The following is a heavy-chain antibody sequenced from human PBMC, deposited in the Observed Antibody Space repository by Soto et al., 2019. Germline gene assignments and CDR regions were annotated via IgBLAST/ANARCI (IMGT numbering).Heavy chain of an antibody. J-gene: IGHJ4*02. V-gene: IGHV4-59*01. D-gene: IGHD2-2*01. CDR3: ARVLNSASQAYDY. CDR1: GGSISSSY. Sequence: QVQLQESGPGLVKPSETLSLTCTVSGGSISSSYWSWIRQPPGRGLEWIGYIYYSGSTNYNPSLKSRVTTPVATSKNQFSLTLTSVTAADTAVYYGARVLNSASQAYDYWGRGTLVTVSS. CDR2: IYYSGST.